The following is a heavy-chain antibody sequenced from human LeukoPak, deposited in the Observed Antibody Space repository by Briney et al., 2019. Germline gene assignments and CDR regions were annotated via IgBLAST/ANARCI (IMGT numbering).Heavy chain of an antibody. D-gene: IGHD1-26*01. V-gene: IGHV3-48*04. CDR3: ARDKIVGATHFDY. CDR1: GFTFSSYS. CDR2: ISSSSSTI. J-gene: IGHJ4*02. Sequence: GGSLRLSCAASGFTFSSYSMNWVRQAPGKGLEWVSYISSSSSTIYYADSVKGRFTISRDNAKNSLYLQMNSLRAEDTVVYYCARDKIVGATHFDYWGQGTLVTVSS.